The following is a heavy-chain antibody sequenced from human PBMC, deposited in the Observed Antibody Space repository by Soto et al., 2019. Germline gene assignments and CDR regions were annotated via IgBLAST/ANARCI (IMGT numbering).Heavy chain of an antibody. Sequence: EGQLLESGGGLVQPGGSLTLSCAASGFTFSSYAMNWVRQVPGKGPEWVSHISVTGDTYYADSVKGRFTISRDNSKNTLFLQMNSLRAEDTAVYYCAKSPSMATSSDYWGQGTPITVSS. CDR1: GFTFSSYA. J-gene: IGHJ4*02. CDR2: ISVTGDT. D-gene: IGHD2-21*01. V-gene: IGHV3-23*01. CDR3: AKSPSMATSSDY.